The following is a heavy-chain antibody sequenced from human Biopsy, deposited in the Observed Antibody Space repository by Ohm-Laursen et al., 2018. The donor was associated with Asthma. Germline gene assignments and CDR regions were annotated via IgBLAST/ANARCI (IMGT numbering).Heavy chain of an antibody. Sequence: ASVKVSCKASGYTFINYAIHWVRQAPGQGLEWMGRINPKSGSTYYAHKFQGRVTMTRDTSASTAYMELSSLRSEDTAVYYCARTYYDFLTGQVNDAFAIWGQGTMVTVSS. V-gene: IGHV1-3*01. CDR2: INPKSGST. CDR3: ARTYYDFLTGQVNDAFAI. CDR1: GYTFINYA. D-gene: IGHD3-9*01. J-gene: IGHJ3*02.